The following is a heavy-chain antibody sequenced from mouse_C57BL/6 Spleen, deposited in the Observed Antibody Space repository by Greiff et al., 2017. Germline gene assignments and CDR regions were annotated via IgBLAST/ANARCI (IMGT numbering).Heavy chain of an antibody. CDR2: ISSGGDYI. J-gene: IGHJ1*03. D-gene: IGHD2-3*01. CDR1: GFTFSSYA. V-gene: IGHV5-9-1*02. Sequence: EVKLMESGEGLVKPGGSLKLSCAASGFTFSSYAMSWVRQTPEKRLEWVAYISSGGDYIYYADTVKGRFTISRDNARNTLYLQMSSLKSEDTAMYYCTRGGYYGWYFDVWGTGTTVTVS. CDR3: TRGGYYGWYFDV.